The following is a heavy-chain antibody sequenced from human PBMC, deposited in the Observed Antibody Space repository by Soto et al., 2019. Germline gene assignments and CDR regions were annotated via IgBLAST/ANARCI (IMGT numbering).Heavy chain of an antibody. V-gene: IGHV4-31*03. J-gene: IGHJ4*02. D-gene: IGHD3-10*01. CDR2: IYYSGST. Sequence: SETLSLTCTVSGGSISSGGYYWSWIRQHPGKGLEWIGYIYYSGSTYYNPSLKSRVTISVDTSKNQFSLKLSSVTAADTAVYYCASSFPDYYGSGRGIDYWGQGTLVTVSS. CDR3: ASSFPDYYGSGRGIDY. CDR1: GGSISSGGYY.